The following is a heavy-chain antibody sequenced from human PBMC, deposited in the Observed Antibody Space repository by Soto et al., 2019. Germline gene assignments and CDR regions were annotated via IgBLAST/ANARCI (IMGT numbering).Heavy chain of an antibody. D-gene: IGHD2-2*03. CDR3: ARDLFGDCSSTSCFPFGY. J-gene: IGHJ4*02. Sequence: ASVKVSCKASGYTFTGYYMHWVRQAPGEWLEWMGWINPNSGGTNYAQKFQGWVTMTRDTSISTAYMELSRLRSDDTAVYYCARDLFGDCSSTSCFPFGYWGQGTLVTVSS. CDR1: GYTFTGYY. CDR2: INPNSGGT. V-gene: IGHV1-2*04.